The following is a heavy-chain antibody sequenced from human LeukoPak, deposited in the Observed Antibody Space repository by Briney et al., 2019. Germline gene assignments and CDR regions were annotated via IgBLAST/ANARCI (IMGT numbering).Heavy chain of an antibody. D-gene: IGHD5-18*01. CDR2: IYYSGST. J-gene: IGHJ4*02. CDR3: ARSDTAMVTGPDY. CDR1: GGSISSYY. V-gene: IGHV4-59*08. Sequence: SETLSLTCTVSGGSISSYYWSWIRQPPGKGLEWIGYIYYSGSTNYNPSLKSRVTISVDTSKNQFSLKLSSVIAADTAVYYCARSDTAMVTGPDYWGQGTLVTVSS.